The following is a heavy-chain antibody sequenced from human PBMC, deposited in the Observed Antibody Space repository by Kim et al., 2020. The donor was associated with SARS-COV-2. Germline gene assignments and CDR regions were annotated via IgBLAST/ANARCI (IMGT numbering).Heavy chain of an antibody. CDR1: GGTFSSYA. V-gene: IGHV1-69*13. CDR3: ARVMVGATAFPFDY. J-gene: IGHJ4*02. CDR2: IIPIFGTA. Sequence: SVKVSCKASGGTFSSYAISWVRQAPGQGLEWMGGIIPIFGTANYAQKFQGRVTITADESTSTAYMELSSLRSEDTAVYYCARVMVGATAFPFDYWGQGTLVTVSS. D-gene: IGHD1-26*01.